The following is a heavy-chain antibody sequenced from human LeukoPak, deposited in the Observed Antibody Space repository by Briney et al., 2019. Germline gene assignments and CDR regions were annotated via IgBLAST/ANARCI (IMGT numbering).Heavy chain of an antibody. Sequence: GGSLRLSCVASGFTFSKFWMSWVRQTPGKGLERVANINKDGSDMYYVESVKGRFTISRDNARNSLYLQMNILRTEDTAVYYCASGYSSGWLDYWGQGTLVTVSS. CDR2: INKDGSDM. CDR3: ASGYSSGWLDY. CDR1: GFTFSKFW. V-gene: IGHV3-7*01. J-gene: IGHJ4*02. D-gene: IGHD6-19*01.